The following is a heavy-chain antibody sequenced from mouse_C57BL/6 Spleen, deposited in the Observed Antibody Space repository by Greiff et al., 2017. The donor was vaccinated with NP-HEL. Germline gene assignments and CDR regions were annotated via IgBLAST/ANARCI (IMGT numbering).Heavy chain of an antibody. V-gene: IGHV3-8*01. CDR3: ARSPRRLLGYYYAMDY. Sequence: VQLKESGPGLAKPSQTLSLTCSVTGYSITSDYWNWIRKFPGNKLEYMGYISYSGSTYYNPSLKSRISITRDTSKNQNYLQLNSVTTEDTATYYCARSPRRLLGYYYAMDYWGQGTSVTVSS. CDR1: GYSITSDY. D-gene: IGHD2-10*01. J-gene: IGHJ4*01. CDR2: ISYSGST.